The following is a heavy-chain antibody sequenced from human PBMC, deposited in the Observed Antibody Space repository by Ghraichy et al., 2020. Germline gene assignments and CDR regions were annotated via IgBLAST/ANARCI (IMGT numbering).Heavy chain of an antibody. CDR1: GGSISSSSYY. Sequence: AETLSLTCTVSGGSISSSSYYWGWIRQPPGKGLEWIGSIYYSGSTYYNPSLKSRVTISVDTSKNQFSLKLSSVTAADTAVYYCARGRRAVAGTRGLYYFDYWGQGTLVTVSS. D-gene: IGHD6-19*01. V-gene: IGHV4-39*07. CDR3: ARGRRAVAGTRGLYYFDY. J-gene: IGHJ4*02. CDR2: IYYSGST.